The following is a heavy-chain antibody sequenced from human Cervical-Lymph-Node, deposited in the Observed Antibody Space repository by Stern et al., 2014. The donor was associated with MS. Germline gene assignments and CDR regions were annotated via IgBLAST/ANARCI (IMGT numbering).Heavy chain of an antibody. CDR1: GYSFANFW. Sequence: EVQLVQSGAEVRKPGESLKISCQVSGYSFANFWIGWVRQLPGKGLAWMGIIFPGDYDARYSPSFEGQVTISADKSPSTAYLQWNSLKAADTAMYYCARHRGGDYANYWGQGTLVTVSS. CDR3: ARHRGGDYANY. D-gene: IGHD4-17*01. CDR2: IFPGDYDA. J-gene: IGHJ4*02. V-gene: IGHV5-51*01.